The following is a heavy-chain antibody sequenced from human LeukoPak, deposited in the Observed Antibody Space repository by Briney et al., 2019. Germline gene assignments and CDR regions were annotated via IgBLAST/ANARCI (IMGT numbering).Heavy chain of an antibody. CDR3: ARTTLRELPDY. D-gene: IGHD1-26*01. CDR2: ISAYNGNT. CDR1: GYTLTSYG. J-gene: IGHJ4*02. Sequence: ASVKVSCKSSGYTLTSYGISWVRQAPGQGLEWMGWISAYNGNTNYAQKLQGRVTMTTDTSTSTAYMELRSLRSDDTAVYYCARTTLRELPDYWGQGTLVTVSS. V-gene: IGHV1-18*01.